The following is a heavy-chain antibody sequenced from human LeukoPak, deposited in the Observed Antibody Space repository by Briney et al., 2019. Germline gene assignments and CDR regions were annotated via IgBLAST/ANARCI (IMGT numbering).Heavy chain of an antibody. D-gene: IGHD3-22*01. CDR3: ARYDSSGYFKNWFDP. Sequence: SSETLSLTCTVSGVSISSYYWSWIRQPPGKGLEWIGYIYYSGSTNYNPSLKSRVTISVDTSKNQFSLKLSSVTAADTAVYYCARYDSSGYFKNWFDPWGQGTLVTVSS. V-gene: IGHV4-59*01. J-gene: IGHJ5*02. CDR2: IYYSGST. CDR1: GVSISSYY.